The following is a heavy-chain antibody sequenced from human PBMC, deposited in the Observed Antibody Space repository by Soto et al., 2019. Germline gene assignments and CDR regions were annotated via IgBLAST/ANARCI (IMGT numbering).Heavy chain of an antibody. CDR3: ASYYDILTGYIDYGMDV. Sequence: PSETLSLTCAVSGGSISSSNWWSWVRQPPGKGLEWIGEIYHSGSTNYNPSLKSRVTISVDKSKNQFSLKLSSVTAADTAVYYCASYYDILTGYIDYGMDVWGQGTTVTVS. CDR1: GGSISSSNW. D-gene: IGHD3-9*01. CDR2: IYHSGST. J-gene: IGHJ6*02. V-gene: IGHV4-4*02.